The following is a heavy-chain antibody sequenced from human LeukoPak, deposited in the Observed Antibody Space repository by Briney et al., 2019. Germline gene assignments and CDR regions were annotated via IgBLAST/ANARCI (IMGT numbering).Heavy chain of an antibody. D-gene: IGHD2-2*01. CDR3: AKMSTDIVVVLDAFDI. CDR1: GFTFSSYA. V-gene: IGHV3-23*01. Sequence: GGSLRLSCAASGFTFSSYAMSWVRQAPGKGLEWVSAISGSGGSTYYADSVKGRFTISRDNSKNTLYLQMNSLRAEDTAVYYCAKMSTDIVVVLDAFDIWGQGTMVTVSS. CDR2: ISGSGGST. J-gene: IGHJ3*02.